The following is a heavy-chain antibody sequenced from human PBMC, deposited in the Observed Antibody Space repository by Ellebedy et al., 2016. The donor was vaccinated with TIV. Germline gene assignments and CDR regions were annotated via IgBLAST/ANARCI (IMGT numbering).Heavy chain of an antibody. D-gene: IGHD3-10*01. Sequence: ASVKVSXXASGYTFTSYYMHWVRQAPGQGLEWMGIINPSGGSTSYAQKLQGRVTMTTDTSTSTAYMELRSLRSDDTAVYYCARDPWVRGVIIDNWFDPWGQGTLVTVSS. CDR2: INPSGGST. V-gene: IGHV1-46*01. J-gene: IGHJ5*02. CDR1: GYTFTSYY. CDR3: ARDPWVRGVIIDNWFDP.